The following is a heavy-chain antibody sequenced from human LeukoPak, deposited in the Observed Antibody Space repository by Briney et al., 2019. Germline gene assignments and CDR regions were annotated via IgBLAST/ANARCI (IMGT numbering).Heavy chain of an antibody. Sequence: GGSLRLSCAASGFTVSSNYMSWVRQAPGKGLEWVSVIYSGGSTYYADSVKGRFTISRHNSKNTLYLQMNSLRAEDTAVYYCASTSGYYSKFRDYYGMDVWGQGTTVTVSS. CDR2: IYSGGST. D-gene: IGHD3-22*01. V-gene: IGHV3-53*04. CDR3: ASTSGYYSKFRDYYGMDV. J-gene: IGHJ6*02. CDR1: GFTVSSNY.